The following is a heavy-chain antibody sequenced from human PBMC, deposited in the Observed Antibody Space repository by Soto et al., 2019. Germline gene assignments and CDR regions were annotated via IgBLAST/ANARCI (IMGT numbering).Heavy chain of an antibody. CDR3: AKGGIGRALGLDF. CDR1: GFTFSSYA. D-gene: IGHD2-21*01. J-gene: IGHJ4*02. Sequence: VQLLESGGGLVQPGGSLRLSCAASGFTFSSYAMTWVRQAPGKGLEWISSISDGYDGPYYADSVKGRFTISRDNSKSTVSLQMNSLRADDTALYYCAKGGIGRALGLDFWGQGTLVTVSS. CDR2: ISDGYDGP. V-gene: IGHV3-23*01.